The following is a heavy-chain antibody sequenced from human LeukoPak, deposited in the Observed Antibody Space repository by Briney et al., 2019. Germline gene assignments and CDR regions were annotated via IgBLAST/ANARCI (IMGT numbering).Heavy chain of an antibody. CDR2: TSYSGTT. CDR3: ARQNSSSWYPNWFDP. D-gene: IGHD6-13*01. V-gene: IGHV4-39*01. CDR1: GGSISSSCCY. Sequence: SETLSLTCTVSGGSISSSCCYWGWIRQPPGKGLEWIGSTSYSGTTHYNPSLKSRVTVSVDTSKNQFFLKLSSVTAADTAVYYCARQNSSSWYPNWFDPWGQGTLVTVSS. J-gene: IGHJ5*02.